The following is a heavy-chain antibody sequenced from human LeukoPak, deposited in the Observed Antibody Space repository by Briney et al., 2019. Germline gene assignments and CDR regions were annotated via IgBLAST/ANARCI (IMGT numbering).Heavy chain of an antibody. J-gene: IGHJ4*02. CDR3: ADSNYWYPVDY. D-gene: IGHD4-11*01. CDR1: GFTFASYA. Sequence: GGSLRLSCAASGFTFASYAMRWVRQAPGKGLEWVSSITNNGDTTYYADSVKGRFTTSRDNSKNTLYLQMNSLRAEDTALYYCADSNYWYPVDYWGQGTLVTVSS. V-gene: IGHV3-23*01. CDR2: ITNNGDTT.